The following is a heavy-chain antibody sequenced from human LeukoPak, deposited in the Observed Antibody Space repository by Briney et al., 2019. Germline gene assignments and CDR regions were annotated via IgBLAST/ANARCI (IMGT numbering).Heavy chain of an antibody. V-gene: IGHV4-39*01. CDR3: ARHAGGIAAAGTRPSDY. CDR2: IYYGGGT. D-gene: IGHD6-13*01. J-gene: IGHJ4*02. Sequence: PSETLSLTCTVSGASFSSSTYYWGWIRQPPGKGLEWIGSIYYGGGTYYNPSLKSRVTMSVDTSQKQFSLKLSSVTAADTAVYYCARHAGGIAAAGTRPSDYWGQGTLVTVSS. CDR1: GASFSSSTYY.